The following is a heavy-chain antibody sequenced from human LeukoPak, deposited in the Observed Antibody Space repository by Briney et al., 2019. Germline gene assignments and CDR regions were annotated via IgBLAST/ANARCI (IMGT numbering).Heavy chain of an antibody. CDR3: ARRAQGIVGPRNAFDI. CDR2: IYPGDSDT. D-gene: IGHD1-26*01. Sequence: GESLKISCKGSGYSFTSYWIGWVRQMPGKGLEWMGIIYPGDSDTRYSPSFQGQVTISADKSISTAYLQWSSLKASDTAMYYCARRAQGIVGPRNAFDIWGQGTMVTVSS. V-gene: IGHV5-51*01. CDR1: GYSFTSYW. J-gene: IGHJ3*02.